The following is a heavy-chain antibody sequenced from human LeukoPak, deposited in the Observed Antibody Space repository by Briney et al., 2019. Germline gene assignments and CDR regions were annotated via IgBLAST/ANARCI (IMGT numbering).Heavy chain of an antibody. V-gene: IGHV3-48*03. CDR3: ARDRAVETPPVRGPSFDS. J-gene: IGHJ4*02. D-gene: IGHD4-23*01. CDR1: GFTFNSFE. Sequence: GGSLRLSCAASGFTFNSFEMNWVRQAPGKGLEWVSYISGSGTTIYYADSVKGRFTISRDNRRNSLFLQMNSLRAEDTALYYCARDRAVETPPVRGPSFDSWGQGTLVTVSS. CDR2: ISGSGTTI.